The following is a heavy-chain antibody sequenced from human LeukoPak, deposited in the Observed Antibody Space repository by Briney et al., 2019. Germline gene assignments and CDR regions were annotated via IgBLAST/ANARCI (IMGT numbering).Heavy chain of an antibody. V-gene: IGHV1-2*02. CDR3: ARAGTPGTYSLDS. D-gene: IGHD2-15*01. J-gene: IGHJ4*02. CDR2: LNPNSGGT. Sequence: ASVKVSCKPSGYTFTDYYIHWVRQAPGQGLEWMGWLNPNSGGTDYAQKFQGRVTITRDTSMNTAYMDLSRLTSDDTAVYYCARAGTPGTYSLDSWGQGTLVTVSS. CDR1: GYTFTDYY.